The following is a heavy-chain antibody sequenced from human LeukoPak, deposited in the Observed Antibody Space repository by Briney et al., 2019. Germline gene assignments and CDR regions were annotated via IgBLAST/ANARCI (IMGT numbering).Heavy chain of an antibody. J-gene: IGHJ4*02. D-gene: IGHD3-10*01. CDR1: GGSFSGYY. Sequence: SETLSLTCAVYGGSFSGYYWSWIRQPPGKGLEWIGEINHSGSTNYNPSLKSRVTISVDTSKNQFSLKLSSVTAADTAVYYCARQTYYYGSGSYPLASLQKGRFDYWGQGTLVTVSS. V-gene: IGHV4-34*01. CDR2: INHSGST. CDR3: ARQTYYYGSGSYPLASLQKGRFDY.